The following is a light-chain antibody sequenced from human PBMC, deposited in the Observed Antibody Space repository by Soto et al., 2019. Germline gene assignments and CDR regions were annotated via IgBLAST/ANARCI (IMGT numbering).Light chain of an antibody. CDR2: ANN. V-gene: IGLV1-40*01. CDR1: SSNIGANYD. J-gene: IGLJ1*01. CDR3: QSYDSSLSGYV. Sequence: QSVLTQPPSVSGAPGQMVTISCTGSSSNIGANYDVHWYQQLPGTAPKLLIYANNNRPSGVPGRFSGSKSGTSASLAITGLQAEDEADYYCQSYDSSLSGYVFGTGTKVTVL.